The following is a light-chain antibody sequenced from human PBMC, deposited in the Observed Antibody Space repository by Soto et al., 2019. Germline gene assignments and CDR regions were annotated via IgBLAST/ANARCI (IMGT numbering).Light chain of an antibody. Sequence: DLKMTQSPSSLSVSVGDRVTITCSASQGISSWLAWYQQKPGKAPKLLIHAASSLQSGVPSRFSGSGSGTDFTLTIRSLHPEQFATYYCHQANSFPLTFGGGTKVDIK. CDR3: HQANSFPLT. CDR1: QGISSW. J-gene: IGKJ4*01. CDR2: AAS. V-gene: IGKV1-12*01.